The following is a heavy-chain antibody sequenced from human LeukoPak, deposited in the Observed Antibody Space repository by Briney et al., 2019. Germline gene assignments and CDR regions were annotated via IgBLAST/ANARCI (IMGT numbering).Heavy chain of an antibody. CDR1: GGSISISY. V-gene: IGHV4-59*08. CDR3: ARQLNWGSAFDY. D-gene: IGHD7-27*01. CDR2: IYYSDST. Sequence: PSDTLSLTCTVSGGSISISYGRCIREPPGKGLEGIGYIYYSDSTNYNPSLKSPVTISVDTSKNQFSLNLSSVTAADTAVYYCARQLNWGSAFDYWGQGTLVTVSS. J-gene: IGHJ4*02.